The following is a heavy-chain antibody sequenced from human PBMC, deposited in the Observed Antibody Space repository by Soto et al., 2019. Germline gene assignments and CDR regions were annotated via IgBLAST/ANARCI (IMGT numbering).Heavy chain of an antibody. V-gene: IGHV4-28*03. CDR2: IYYSGST. CDR3: ARGIDSNYDGMDV. J-gene: IGHJ6*02. CDR1: GYSISSSDW. Sequence: NPSETLSLTCAVCGYSISSSDWWGWIRQPPGKGLEWIGYIYYSGSTYYNPSLKSRVTMSVDTSKNQFSLKLSSVTAVDTAVYYCARGIDSNYDGMDVWGQGTTVTVSS. D-gene: IGHD4-4*01.